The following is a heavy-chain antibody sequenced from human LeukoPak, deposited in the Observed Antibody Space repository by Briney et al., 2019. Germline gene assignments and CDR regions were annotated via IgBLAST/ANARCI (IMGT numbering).Heavy chain of an antibody. J-gene: IGHJ5*02. CDR1: GYTFTSYY. D-gene: IGHD5-18*01. Sequence: ASVKVSCKASGYTFTSYYMHWVRQAPGQGLEWMGIINPSGGSTSYAQKFQGRVTMTRDMSTSTVYMELSSPRSEDTAVYYCARALPHRRLMDTTMEQHWFDPWGQGTLVTVSS. V-gene: IGHV1-46*01. CDR3: ARALPHRRLMDTTMEQHWFDP. CDR2: INPSGGST.